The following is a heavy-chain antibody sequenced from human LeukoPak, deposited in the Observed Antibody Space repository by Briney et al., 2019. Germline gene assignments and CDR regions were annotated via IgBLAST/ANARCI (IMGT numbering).Heavy chain of an antibody. J-gene: IGHJ5*02. CDR2: ISSSSSTI. CDR3: ARGSKRGGNSYNNWFDP. Sequence: GGSLRLSCTASGFTFSSYSMNWVRQAPGKGLEWVSYISSSSSTIYYADSVKGRFTISRDNAKNSLYLQMNSLRAEDTAVYYCARGSKRGGNSYNNWFDPWGQGTLVTVSS. D-gene: IGHD4-23*01. V-gene: IGHV3-48*01. CDR1: GFTFSSYS.